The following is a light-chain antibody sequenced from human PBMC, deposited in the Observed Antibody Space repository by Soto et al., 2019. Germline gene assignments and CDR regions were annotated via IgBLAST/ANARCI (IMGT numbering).Light chain of an antibody. Sequence: DIVMTQSPATLSVSPGDLATLSCRASQSVRRTLAWYQHQPGQAPRLLIYGASTRATRIPARFSGSGSGTEFTLTISSLQSEDFAVYYCKQYNNWPPITFGQGTRLEIK. CDR1: QSVRRT. J-gene: IGKJ5*01. CDR3: KQYNNWPPIT. V-gene: IGKV3-15*01. CDR2: GAS.